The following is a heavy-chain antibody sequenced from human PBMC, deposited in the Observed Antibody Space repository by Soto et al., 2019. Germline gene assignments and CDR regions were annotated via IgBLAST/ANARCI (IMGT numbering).Heavy chain of an antibody. CDR3: ARGHSGSYASAWYFDL. Sequence: GGSLRLSCATSGFTFSSYSMNWVRQAPGKGLEWVSNIRSSGTTIYYADSVKGRFTISRDNANNSLYLQMNSLRDEDTAVYYCARGHSGSYASAWYFDLWGRGTLVTVSS. V-gene: IGHV3-48*02. D-gene: IGHD1-26*01. CDR1: GFTFSSYS. CDR2: IRSSGTTI. J-gene: IGHJ2*01.